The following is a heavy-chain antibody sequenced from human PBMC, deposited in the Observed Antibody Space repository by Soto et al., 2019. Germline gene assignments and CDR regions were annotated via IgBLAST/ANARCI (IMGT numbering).Heavy chain of an antibody. Sequence: PGGSLRLSCAASGFIFSNYAMYWVRQAPGKGLEWVSSIFAGAGSTYYADSVKGRFTISRDDSENTLFLQMNSLRAEDTAVYFCTKDLIRGAGYADFDYWGQGTLVTVSS. CDR1: GFIFSNYA. J-gene: IGHJ4*02. V-gene: IGHV3-23*01. D-gene: IGHD3-10*01. CDR2: IFAGAGST. CDR3: TKDLIRGAGYADFDY.